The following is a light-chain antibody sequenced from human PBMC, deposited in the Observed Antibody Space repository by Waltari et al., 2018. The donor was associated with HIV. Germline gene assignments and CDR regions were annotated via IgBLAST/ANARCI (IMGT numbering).Light chain of an antibody. J-gene: IGLJ3*02. CDR1: SSNIGSNY. CDR3: ASWDDSLSAWL. Sequence: QTVLTQPPSASETPGRTITISCSGSSSNIGSNYVCWYVQLPHPAPKLLIYGNNPRPSGVPGRFSGSKSGTSASLAISDLQSDDDADYYCASWDDSLSAWLFGGGTKLTVL. CDR2: GNN. V-gene: IGLV1-47*01.